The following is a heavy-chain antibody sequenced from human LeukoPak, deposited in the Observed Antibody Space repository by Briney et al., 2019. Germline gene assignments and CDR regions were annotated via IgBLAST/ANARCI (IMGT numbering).Heavy chain of an antibody. CDR2: IYYTGAT. D-gene: IGHD3-22*01. Sequence: SETLSLTCTVSSGSVTSSTYYWGWIRQPPGKGLEWIGSIYYTGATSYKPSLKSRVTISVDSSKNQFSLKLTSVTAADTAVYYCATYYYDTSGYLMGFNSWGQGTLVTVSS. CDR3: ATYYYDTSGYLMGFNS. V-gene: IGHV4-39*01. J-gene: IGHJ4*02. CDR1: SGSVTSSTYY.